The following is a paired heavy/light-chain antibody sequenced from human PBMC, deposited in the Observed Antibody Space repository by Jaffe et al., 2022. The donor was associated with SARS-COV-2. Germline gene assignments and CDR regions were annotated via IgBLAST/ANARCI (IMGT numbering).Heavy chain of an antibody. CDR2: ITGNGGST. V-gene: IGHV3-23*01. CDR1: GFTFSTYA. D-gene: IGHD2-8*01. J-gene: IGHJ1*01. Sequence: EVQLLESGGGLVQPGGSLRLSCAASGFTFSTYAMNWVRQAPGKGLEWVSIITGNGGSTDYADSVKGRFTISRDNSKNTLYLQMNSLRAEDTAVYYCATRVGCSNGVCYGIQHWGQGTLVTVSS. CDR3: ATRVGCSNGVCYGIQH.
Light chain of an antibody. J-gene: IGKJ1*01. V-gene: IGKV1-5*03. CDR3: QQYNSYPWT. CDR1: QSITSW. Sequence: DIQMTQSPSTLSASVGDRVTITCRASQSITSWLAWYQHKPGKAPNLLIYKVSSLESGVPSRFSGSGSGTEFTLTINSLQPDDFATYYCQQYNSYPWTFGQGTKVEIK. CDR2: KVS.